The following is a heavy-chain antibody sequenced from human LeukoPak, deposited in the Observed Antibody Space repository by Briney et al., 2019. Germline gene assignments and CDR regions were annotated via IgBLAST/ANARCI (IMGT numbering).Heavy chain of an antibody. CDR2: ISSSSSYI. Sequence: GGSLRLSCAASGFTFSSYSMNWVRQAPGKGLEWVSSISSSSSYIYYADSVKGRFTISRDNSKNTLYLQMNSLRAEDTAVYYCAKKAGSSGWYYYYMDVWGKGTTVTVSS. CDR1: GFTFSSYS. J-gene: IGHJ6*03. D-gene: IGHD6-19*01. CDR3: AKKAGSSGWYYYYMDV. V-gene: IGHV3-21*01.